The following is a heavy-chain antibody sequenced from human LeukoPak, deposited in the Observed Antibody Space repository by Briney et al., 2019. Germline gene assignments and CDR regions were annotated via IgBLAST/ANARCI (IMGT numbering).Heavy chain of an antibody. Sequence: SQTLSITCTYSDGSISSHYWGWILQLPGKGLEWIGSINYTGSTYNSPSLKGRLTVSVDTSKNHFSLRLNSVTAADTAVYYCARHRGRNGGYSFDDWGQGTLVTVSS. V-gene: IGHV4-39*01. CDR2: INYTGST. D-gene: IGHD2-8*01. J-gene: IGHJ4*02. CDR3: ARHRGRNGGYSFDD. CDR1: DGSISSHY.